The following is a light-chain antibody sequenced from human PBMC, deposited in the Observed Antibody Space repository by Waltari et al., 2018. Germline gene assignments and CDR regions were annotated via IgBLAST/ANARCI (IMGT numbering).Light chain of an antibody. CDR3: QQRGNRPLLA. V-gene: IGKV3-11*01. CDR1: RGVGRF. Sequence: EIVLAPSPATLSFSPGARATLSCRSSRGVGRFLAWYQRKPGQAPRLLIYDASDRATGTPARFSGSGSGTDFTLTISSLEPEDFAVDYCQQRGNRPLLAFGQGTRLEIK. J-gene: IGKJ5*01. CDR2: DAS.